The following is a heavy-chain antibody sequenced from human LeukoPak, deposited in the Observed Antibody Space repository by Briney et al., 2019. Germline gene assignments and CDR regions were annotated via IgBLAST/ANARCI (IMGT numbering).Heavy chain of an antibody. J-gene: IGHJ5*02. Sequence: SETLSLTCTVSGGSISSYYWSWIRQPAGKGLEWIGRIYTSGSTNYNPSLKSRVTMSVDTSKNQFSLKLSSVTAADTAVYYCARAGDSSSWSLNWFDPWGQGTLVTVSS. CDR1: GGSISSYY. D-gene: IGHD6-13*01. V-gene: IGHV4-4*07. CDR3: ARAGDSSSWSLNWFDP. CDR2: IYTSGST.